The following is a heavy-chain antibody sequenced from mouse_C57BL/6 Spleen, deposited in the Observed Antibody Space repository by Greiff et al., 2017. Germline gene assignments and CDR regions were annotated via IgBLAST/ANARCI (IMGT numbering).Heavy chain of an antibody. CDR3: ARNQYYGSDWYFDV. CDR2: IWSGGST. CDR1: GFSLTSYG. J-gene: IGHJ1*03. Sequence: VLLVESGPGLVQPSQSLSITCTVSGFSLTSYGVHWVRQSPGQGLEWLGVIWSGGSTAYNAAFISRLSIRKDNSTSQGFFKMNSLQGDDTAIYYCARNQYYGSDWYFDVWGTGTTVTVSS. D-gene: IGHD1-1*01. V-gene: IGHV2-2*01.